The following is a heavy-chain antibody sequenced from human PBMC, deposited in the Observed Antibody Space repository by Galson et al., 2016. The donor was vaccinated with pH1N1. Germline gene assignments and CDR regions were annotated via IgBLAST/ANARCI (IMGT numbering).Heavy chain of an antibody. D-gene: IGHD3-10*01. CDR2: IYWGDDK. CDR1: GFSINSSGMG. J-gene: IGHJ3*01. V-gene: IGHV2-5*08. CDR3: AHREVMITNAFDF. Sequence: PALVKPTQTLTLTCTFSGFSINSSGMGVGWIRQPPGQALEWLAVIYWGDDKRYSLSLKSRLTISKDTSKNQVVLTMTNMDPVDTGTYYCAHREVMITNAFDFWGRGTMVTVSS.